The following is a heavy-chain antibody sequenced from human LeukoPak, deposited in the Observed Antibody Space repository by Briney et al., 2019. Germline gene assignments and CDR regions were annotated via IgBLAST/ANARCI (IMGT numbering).Heavy chain of an antibody. CDR2: ISGSGGST. J-gene: IGHJ4*02. CDR3: EKGLVEVGFITVEQFDS. CDR1: GLTFSSYA. Sequence: GGSLRLSCAASGLTFSSYAMSWVRQAPGKRLEWVSAISGSGGSTYYAGSVKGRFTIYRDNSKNTPALQMNSRRAQDTAVYYCEKGLVEVGFITVEQFDSWGQGTLVTVSS. V-gene: IGHV3-23*01. D-gene: IGHD3-22*01.